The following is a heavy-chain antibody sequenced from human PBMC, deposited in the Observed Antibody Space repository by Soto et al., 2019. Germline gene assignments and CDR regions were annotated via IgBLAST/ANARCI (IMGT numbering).Heavy chain of an antibody. CDR2: MNPDGSTK. Sequence: EAQLVESGGGLVQPGGSLRLSCAASGFTCSNSWMTWVRQTPGKGLEWVANMNPDGSTKNYVDSVKGRFTISRDTAQNSLYLQMNSLRAEDTAVFYCARHCHYCIDVWGRGTTVTVSS. CDR1: GFTCSNSW. J-gene: IGHJ6*03. D-gene: IGHD2-21*02. V-gene: IGHV3-7*01. CDR3: ARHCHYCIDV.